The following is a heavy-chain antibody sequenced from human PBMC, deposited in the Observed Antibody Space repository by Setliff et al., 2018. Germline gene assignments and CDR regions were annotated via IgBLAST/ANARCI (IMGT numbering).Heavy chain of an antibody. J-gene: IGHJ3*02. CDR1: GYTFTSYD. Sequence: ASVKVSCKASGYTFTSYDINWVRQATGQGLEWMGWMNPNSGNTGYAQKFQGRVTMTRNTSISTAYMELSSLRSEDTAVYYCARGWAVTTGDAFDIWGQGTMGTVS. D-gene: IGHD4-17*01. CDR3: ARGWAVTTGDAFDI. V-gene: IGHV1-8*02. CDR2: MNPNSGNT.